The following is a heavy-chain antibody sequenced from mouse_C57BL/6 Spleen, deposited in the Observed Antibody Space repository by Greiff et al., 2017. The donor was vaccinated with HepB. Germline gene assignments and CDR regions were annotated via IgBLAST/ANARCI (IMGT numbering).Heavy chain of an antibody. CDR1: GFNIKDYY. Sequence: EVQLHQSGAELVRPGASVKLSCTASGFNIKDYYMHWVKQRPEQGLEWIGRIDPEDGDTEYAPKFQGKATMTADTSSNTAYLQLSSLTSEDTAVYYCTPIPTVVAKAMDYWGQGTSVTVSS. V-gene: IGHV14-1*01. J-gene: IGHJ4*01. CDR3: TPIPTVVAKAMDY. CDR2: IDPEDGDT. D-gene: IGHD1-1*01.